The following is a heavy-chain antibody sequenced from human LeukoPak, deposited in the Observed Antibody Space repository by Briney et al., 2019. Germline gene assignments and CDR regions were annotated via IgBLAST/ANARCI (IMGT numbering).Heavy chain of an antibody. CDR2: ISAYNGNT. CDR1: GYTFTSYG. J-gene: IGHJ5*02. CDR3: ARVLRFLEWSQNWFDP. V-gene: IGHV1-18*01. D-gene: IGHD3-3*01. Sequence: ASVKVSCKASGYTFTSYGISWVRQAPGQGLEWMGWISAYNGNTNYAQKLQGRVTMTTDTSTSTAYMELRSLRSDDTAVYNCARVLRFLEWSQNWFDPWGQGTLVTVSS.